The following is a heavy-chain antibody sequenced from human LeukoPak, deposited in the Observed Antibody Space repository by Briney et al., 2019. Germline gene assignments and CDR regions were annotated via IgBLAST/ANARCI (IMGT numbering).Heavy chain of an antibody. CDR3: AREAFNYGDHYFDY. V-gene: IGHV3-74*01. CDR2: MNSDGSST. CDR1: GFTLSSYW. Sequence: GGTLRLSCAASGFTLSSYWMHWVRQTPGKGLVWVSRMNSDGSSTTYADSVKGRFTISRDNAKNTLYLQMNSLRAEDTAVYHCAREAFNYGDHYFDYWGQGTLVTVSS. D-gene: IGHD4-17*01. J-gene: IGHJ4*02.